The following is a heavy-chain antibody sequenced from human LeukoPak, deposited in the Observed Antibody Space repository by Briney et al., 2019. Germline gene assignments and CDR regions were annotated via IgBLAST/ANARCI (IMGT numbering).Heavy chain of an antibody. CDR2: ITWKGGSST. J-gene: IGHJ4*02. V-gene: IGHV3-20*01. D-gene: IGHD6-19*01. CDR3: ARDGSSGWYSDY. CDR1: GFTFDDYG. Sequence: GTSLRLSCAASGFTFDDYGMSWVRQAPGKGLEWVAGITWKGGSSTDYADSVKGRFTISRDNAKNSLYLQMNSLRAEDTALYHCARDGSSGWYSDYWGQGTLVTVSS.